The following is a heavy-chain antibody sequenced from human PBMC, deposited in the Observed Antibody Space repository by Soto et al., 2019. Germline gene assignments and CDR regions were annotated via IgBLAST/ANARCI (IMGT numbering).Heavy chain of an antibody. CDR3: ARDPTGWLHYLGGYFQH. Sequence: GSLRLSCAASGFTYSSYATHWVRQAPGKGLEYVSAISSNGGSTYYANSVKGRFTISRDNSKNTLYLQMGSLRAEDMAVYYCARDPTGWLHYLGGYFQHWGQGT. J-gene: IGHJ1*01. CDR2: ISSNGGST. CDR1: GFTYSSYA. V-gene: IGHV3-64*01. D-gene: IGHD5-12*01.